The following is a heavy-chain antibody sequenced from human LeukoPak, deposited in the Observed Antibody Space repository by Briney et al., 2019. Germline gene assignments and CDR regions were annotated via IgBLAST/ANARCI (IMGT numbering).Heavy chain of an antibody. CDR2: IIPIFGTA. CDR1: GGTFSSYA. Sequence: ASVKVSCKASGGTFSSYATSWVRQAPGQGLEWMGGIIPIFGTANYAQKFQGRVTITADESTSTAYMELSSLRSEDTAVYYCGTWMTGYFYYYGMDVWGQGTTVTVSS. CDR3: GTWMTGYFYYYGMDV. D-gene: IGHD3-9*01. J-gene: IGHJ6*02. V-gene: IGHV1-69*13.